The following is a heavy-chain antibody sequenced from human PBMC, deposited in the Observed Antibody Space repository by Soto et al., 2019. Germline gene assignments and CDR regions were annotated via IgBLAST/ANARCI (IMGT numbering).Heavy chain of an antibody. CDR2: IYYSGST. V-gene: IGHV4-39*01. Sequence: NPSETLSLTCTVSGGSISSSSYYWGWIRQPPGKGLEWIGSIYYSGSTYYNPSLKSRVTISVDTSKNQFSLKLSSVTAADTAVYYCARRRDDILTGWGPYYGMDVWGQGTTVTVSS. CDR1: GGSISSSSYY. CDR3: ARRRDDILTGWGPYYGMDV. D-gene: IGHD3-9*01. J-gene: IGHJ6*02.